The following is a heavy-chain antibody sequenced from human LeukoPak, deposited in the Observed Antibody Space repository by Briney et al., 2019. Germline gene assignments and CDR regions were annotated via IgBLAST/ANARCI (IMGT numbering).Heavy chain of an antibody. CDR3: ARDPSDIVGGDEGADS. CDR2: ISSSSNYI. Sequence: KTGGSLRLSCAASGFTFSSYSMIWVRQAPGKGLEWVSSISSSSNYIYYTDSVKGRFTISRDNAKNSLYLQMNSLRAEDTAVYYCARDPSDIVGGDEGADSWGQGTLVTVSS. J-gene: IGHJ4*02. V-gene: IGHV3-21*01. D-gene: IGHD1-26*01. CDR1: GFTFSSYS.